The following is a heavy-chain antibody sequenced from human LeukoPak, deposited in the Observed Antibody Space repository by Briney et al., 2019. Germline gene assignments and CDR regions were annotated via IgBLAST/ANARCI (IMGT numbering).Heavy chain of an antibody. D-gene: IGHD2-2*01. J-gene: IGHJ4*02. CDR1: GASISSYY. CDR2: LYISGST. Sequence: PSETLSLTCTVSGASISSYYYNWIRQTAGRGLEWIGRLYISGSTDYNPSLKSRVTISVDRSTNQFSLNLRSVTAADTAVYYCARVSSIVVVPVSHFDYWGQGTLVTVSS. V-gene: IGHV4-4*07. CDR3: ARVSSIVVVPVSHFDY.